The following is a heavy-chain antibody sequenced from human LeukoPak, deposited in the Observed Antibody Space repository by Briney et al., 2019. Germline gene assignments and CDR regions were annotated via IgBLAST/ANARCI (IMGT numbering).Heavy chain of an antibody. CDR2: INHSGST. CDR1: GGSISSGGYS. J-gene: IGHJ4*02. D-gene: IGHD6-19*01. CDR3: AREVGVAEQPGVYYFDY. V-gene: IGHV4-30-2*01. Sequence: PSQTLSLTCAVSGGSISSGGYSWSWIRQPPGKGLEWIGYINHSGSTNYNPSLKSRVTISVDTSKNQFSLKLSSVTAADTAVYYCAREVGVAEQPGVYYFDYWGQGTLVTVSS.